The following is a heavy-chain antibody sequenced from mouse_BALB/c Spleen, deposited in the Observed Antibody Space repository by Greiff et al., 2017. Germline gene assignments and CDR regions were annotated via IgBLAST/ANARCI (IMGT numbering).Heavy chain of an antibody. CDR1: GYSFTGYC. J-gene: IGHJ1*01. CDR3: TRGRGSILWSFAD. CDR2: IYPYYGDT. D-gene: IGHD2-10*02. Sequence: EVQLQQSGPELVTPGASVKISCKASGYSFTGYCIHWVKQSPGQGLEWMGNIYPYYGDTNYNHKFKGKATLTVDKSSSTAYMQLNRLTSEDSAVYYCTRGRGSILWSFADGGEETPVTVSS. V-gene: IGHV1-42*01.